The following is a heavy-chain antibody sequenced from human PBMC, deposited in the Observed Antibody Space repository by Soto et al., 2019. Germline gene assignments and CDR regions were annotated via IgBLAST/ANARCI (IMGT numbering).Heavy chain of an antibody. CDR3: AGGGVRGVITRTRDYYGMDV. D-gene: IGHD3-10*01. CDR1: GYSFTKYW. V-gene: IGHV5-51*01. Sequence: GDSLKISCKGSGYSFTKYWIGWVRQMPGKGLEWMGIIYPGDSDSRYSPSFQGQVTISADKSISTAYLQWSSLKASDTAMYYCAGGGVRGVITRTRDYYGMDVWGQGTTVTVSS. CDR2: IYPGDSDS. J-gene: IGHJ6*02.